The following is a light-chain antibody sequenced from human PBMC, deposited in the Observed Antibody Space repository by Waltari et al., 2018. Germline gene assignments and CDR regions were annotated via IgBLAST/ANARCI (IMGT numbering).Light chain of an antibody. Sequence: EIVLTQSPGTLSLSPGERATLSCRASQSVSSNKFAWYQQKPGQDPCLLIYGTSNRATGSPDRFSGSGSGTDFTLTISGLGPEDFGVYYCQQFGDSSWTFGQGTKVEIK. V-gene: IGKV3-20*01. CDR1: QSVSSNK. J-gene: IGKJ1*01. CDR2: GTS. CDR3: QQFGDSSWT.